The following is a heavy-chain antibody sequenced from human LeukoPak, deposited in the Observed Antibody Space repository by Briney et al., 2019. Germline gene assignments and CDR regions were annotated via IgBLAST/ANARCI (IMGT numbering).Heavy chain of an antibody. CDR3: AKGDTYYDLLTCFDF. CDR2: FSASSTST. CDR1: GFDFSSYG. D-gene: IGHD3-9*01. J-gene: IGHJ4*02. V-gene: IGHV3-23*01. Sequence: GGSLRLSCAASGFDFSSYGMSWVRQSPGKGLEWVSTFSASSTSTYYADSVKGRFTISRDNSKNTLYLQMNSLRDEDTAVYYCAKGDTYYDLLTCFDFWGPGTLVTVSS.